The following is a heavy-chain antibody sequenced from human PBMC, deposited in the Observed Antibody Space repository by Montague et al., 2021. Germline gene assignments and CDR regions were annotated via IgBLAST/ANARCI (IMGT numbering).Heavy chain of an antibody. CDR1: GDSMTYFY. CDR2: IFYRGTT. J-gene: IGHJ4*02. V-gene: IGHV4-59*01. CDR3: ARGATRTFDY. Sequence: SETLSLTCTVPGDSMTYFYWSWTRQTPEKGLQWIGYIFYRGTTKYNPSLESRVTITVDTSKDQFYLKLNSVTAADTAVYYCARGATRTFDYWGQGTRVTVSS. D-gene: IGHD1-1*01.